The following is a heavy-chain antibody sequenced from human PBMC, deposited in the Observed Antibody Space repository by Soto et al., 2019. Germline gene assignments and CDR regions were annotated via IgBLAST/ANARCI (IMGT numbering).Heavy chain of an antibody. CDR1: GFTFSSYA. J-gene: IGHJ4*02. D-gene: IGHD3-3*01. CDR2: ISGSGGST. Sequence: EVQLLESGGGLVQPGGSLRLSCAASGFTFSSYAMSWVRQAPGKGLEWVSAISGSGGSTYYADSVKGRFTISRDNSKNTLYLQMNSLRAEDMAVYYCAKDDNFWSGYPGYWGQGTLVTVSS. CDR3: AKDDNFWSGYPGY. V-gene: IGHV3-23*01.